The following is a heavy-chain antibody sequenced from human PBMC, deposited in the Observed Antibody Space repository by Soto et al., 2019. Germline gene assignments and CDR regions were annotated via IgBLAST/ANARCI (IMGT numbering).Heavy chain of an antibody. D-gene: IGHD2-15*01. Sequence: QVQLVQSGAEVKKPGSSVKVSCKASGGAFSDYAFSWVRQAPGQGLEWLGGIMPIFRAPDYAQKFQGRVTTSGDEFTRTAYMEMNSLRSEDTAVYYCASWLKGPDIGNYYYGMDVWRQGTTVTVS. CDR2: IMPIFRAP. CDR3: ASWLKGPDIGNYYYGMDV. J-gene: IGHJ6*02. CDR1: GGAFSDYA. V-gene: IGHV1-69*12.